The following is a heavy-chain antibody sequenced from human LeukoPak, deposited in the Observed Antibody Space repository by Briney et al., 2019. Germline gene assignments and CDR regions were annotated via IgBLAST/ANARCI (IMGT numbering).Heavy chain of an antibody. CDR1: GFTFSSYV. J-gene: IGHJ4*02. CDR3: AKRGPAGAGKSPDYFEY. V-gene: IGHV3-23*01. D-gene: IGHD6-19*01. Sequence: SGGPLRLSCGASGFTFSSYVMSWVRQAPGKGLEWVSAITGRGDSTYYADSVKGRFTISRDNSKNTLYLQMNSLRAEDTAVYYCAKRGPAGAGKSPDYFEYWGQGTLVTVSS. CDR2: ITGRGDST.